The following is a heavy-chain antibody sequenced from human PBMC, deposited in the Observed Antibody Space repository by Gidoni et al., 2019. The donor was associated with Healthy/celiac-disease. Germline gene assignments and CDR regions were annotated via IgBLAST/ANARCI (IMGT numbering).Heavy chain of an antibody. CDR1: GFTFSSYS. D-gene: IGHD6-13*01. Sequence: EVQLVESGGGLVQPGGSLRLSCAASGFTFSSYSMNWVRQAPGKGLEWVSYISSSSSTIYYADSVKGRFTISRDNAKNSLYLQMNSLRAEDTAVYYCARDRYSSSWYGLEYFQHWGQGTLVTVSS. V-gene: IGHV3-48*04. J-gene: IGHJ1*01. CDR3: ARDRYSSSWYGLEYFQH. CDR2: ISSSSSTI.